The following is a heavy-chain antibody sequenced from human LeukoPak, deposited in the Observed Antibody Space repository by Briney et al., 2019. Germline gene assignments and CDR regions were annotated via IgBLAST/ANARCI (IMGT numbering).Heavy chain of an antibody. CDR2: IYTSGST. J-gene: IGHJ6*03. Sequence: PSQTLSLTCTVSGGSISSGSYYWSWIRQPAGKGLEWIGRIYTSGSTNYNPSLKSRVTMSVDTSKNQFSLKLSSVTAADTAVYYCARDSEYYYYYMDVWGKGTTVTVSS. CDR1: GGSISSGSYY. CDR3: ARDSEYYYYYMDV. V-gene: IGHV4-61*02.